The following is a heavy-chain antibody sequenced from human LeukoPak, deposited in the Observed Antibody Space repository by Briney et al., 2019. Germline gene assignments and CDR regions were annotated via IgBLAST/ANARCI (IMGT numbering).Heavy chain of an antibody. V-gene: IGHV4-59*01. D-gene: IGHD7-27*01. Sequence: PSETLSLTCTVSGGSISSYYWSWIRQPPGKGLEWIGYMHYIGSTNYNPSLKSRVSISLDTSKNQFSLRLGSVTAADTAVYYCARVDANWGFIDYWAREPWSPSPQ. CDR1: GGSISSYY. J-gene: IGHJ4*02. CDR2: MHYIGST. CDR3: ARVDANWGFIDY.